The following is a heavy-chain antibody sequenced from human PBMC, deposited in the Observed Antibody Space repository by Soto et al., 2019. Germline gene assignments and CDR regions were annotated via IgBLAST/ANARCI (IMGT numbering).Heavy chain of an antibody. V-gene: IGHV3-11*01. CDR2: MSSRGSTI. J-gene: IGHJ4*02. CDR1: GFTFNDYY. Sequence: GGSLRLSCAASGFTFNDYYMTWVRQAPGKGLEWVSYMSSRGSTIYYTDSVKGRFTISRDNAEKSLHLQMNSLRAEDTAVYYCARNSFDGSGYYVDYWGQGTLVTVSS. CDR3: ARNSFDGSGYYVDY. D-gene: IGHD5-12*01.